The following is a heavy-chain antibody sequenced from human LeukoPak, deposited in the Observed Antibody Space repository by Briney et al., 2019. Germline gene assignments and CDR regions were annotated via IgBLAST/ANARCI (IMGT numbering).Heavy chain of an antibody. V-gene: IGHV4-39*07. J-gene: IGHJ5*02. Sequence: PSETLSLTCTVSGGSISSSSYYWGWIRQPPGKGLEWIGSIYYSGSTYYNPSLKSRVTISVDTSKNQFSLKLSSVTAADTAVYYCARTPSLGEPTNWFDPWGQGTLVTVSS. D-gene: IGHD3-16*01. CDR2: IYYSGST. CDR3: ARTPSLGEPTNWFDP. CDR1: GGSISSSSYY.